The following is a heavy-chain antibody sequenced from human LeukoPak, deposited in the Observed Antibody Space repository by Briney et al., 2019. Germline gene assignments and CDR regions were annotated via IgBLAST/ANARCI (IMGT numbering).Heavy chain of an antibody. J-gene: IGHJ4*02. CDR1: GFTFSNYA. CDR2: ISGSGGYT. D-gene: IGHD5-18*01. CDR3: AKDFDVDTAIISYFDC. Sequence: GGPLRLSCAPSGFTFSNYAMSCVRQAPGKGLEWVSAISGSGGYTYYADSVKGRFTISRDNSKNTLYLQMNRLRAEDTAVYFCAKDFDVDTAIISYFDCWGQGTLVTVSS. V-gene: IGHV3-23*01.